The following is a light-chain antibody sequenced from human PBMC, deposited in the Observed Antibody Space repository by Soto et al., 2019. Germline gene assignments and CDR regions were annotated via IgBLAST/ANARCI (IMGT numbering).Light chain of an antibody. CDR2: EVS. Sequence: DIVMPQSPLSLPVAPGQPASISCKSSQSLLHITGETFLFWYLQKPGQSPQLLIYEVSTRVSGVPDRFSGSGSGTDFTLGISRVETDDVGIYYCMQSTQLPPTFGQGTRLEIK. V-gene: IGKV2D-29*02. CDR1: QSLLHITGETF. J-gene: IGKJ5*01. CDR3: MQSTQLPPT.